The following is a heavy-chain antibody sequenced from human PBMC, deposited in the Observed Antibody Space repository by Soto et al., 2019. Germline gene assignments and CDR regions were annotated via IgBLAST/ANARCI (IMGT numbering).Heavy chain of an antibody. J-gene: IGHJ4*02. D-gene: IGHD4-17*01. CDR2: INSDGSST. CDR1: GFTFSSYW. Sequence: GGSLRLSCAASGFTFSSYWMHWVRQAPGKGLVWVSRINSDGSSTSYADSVKGRFTISRDNAKNTLYLQMNSLRAEDTAVYYCARGNRNYGDYYFDYWGQGTLVTVSS. CDR3: ARGNRNYGDYYFDY. V-gene: IGHV3-74*01.